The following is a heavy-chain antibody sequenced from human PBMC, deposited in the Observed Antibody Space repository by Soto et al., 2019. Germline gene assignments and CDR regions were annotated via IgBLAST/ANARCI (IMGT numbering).Heavy chain of an antibody. CDR1: GFTFSSYA. CDR3: ARDYGDYSFDY. CDR2: ISYDGSNK. D-gene: IGHD4-17*01. V-gene: IGHV3-30-3*01. J-gene: IGHJ4*02. Sequence: GGSLRLSCAASGFTFSSYAMHWVRQAPGKGLEWVAVISYDGSNKYYADSVKGRFTISRDNSKNTLYLQMNSLRAEDTAVYYCARDYGDYSFDYWGQGTLVTVSS.